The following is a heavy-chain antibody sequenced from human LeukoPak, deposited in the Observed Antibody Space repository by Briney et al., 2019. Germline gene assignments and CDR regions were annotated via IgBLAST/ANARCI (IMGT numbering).Heavy chain of an antibody. CDR2: ISGSGGST. J-gene: IGHJ5*02. CDR1: GFTFSSYA. Sequence: GGSLRLSCAASGFTFSSYAMSWVRQAPGKGLEWVSAISGSGGSTYYADSVKGRFTISRDNSKNTLYLQMNSLRAEDTAVYYCAKDPRPQSTSFGSSWYWFDPWGQGTLVTVSS. D-gene: IGHD6-13*01. V-gene: IGHV3-23*01. CDR3: AKDPRPQSTSFGSSWYWFDP.